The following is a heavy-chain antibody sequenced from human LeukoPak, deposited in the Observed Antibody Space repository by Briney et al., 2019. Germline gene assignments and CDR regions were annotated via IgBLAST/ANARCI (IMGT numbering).Heavy chain of an antibody. CDR1: GYTFTNYG. V-gene: IGHV1-18*01. Sequence: ASVKVSCKASGYTFTNYGISWVRQAPGQGLEWMGWISAYNGNTNYAQKLQGRVTMTTDTSTSTAYMELRSLRSDDTAVYYCAGESIAAACTDYWGQGTLVSVSS. D-gene: IGHD6-13*01. CDR2: ISAYNGNT. J-gene: IGHJ4*02. CDR3: AGESIAAACTDY.